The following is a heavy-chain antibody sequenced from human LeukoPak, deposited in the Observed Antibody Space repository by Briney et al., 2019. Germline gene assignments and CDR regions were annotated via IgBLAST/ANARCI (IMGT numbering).Heavy chain of an antibody. J-gene: IGHJ4*02. D-gene: IGHD1-26*01. V-gene: IGHV4-59*01. CDR3: ARGLGGSYHY. CDR2: IYYSGST. CDR1: GGSISSYY. Sequence: SETLSLTCTVPGGSISSYYWSWIRQPPGKGLEWIGYIYYSGSTNYNPSLKSRVTISVDTSKNQFSLKLRSVTAADTAVYYCARGLGGSYHYWGQGTLVTVSS.